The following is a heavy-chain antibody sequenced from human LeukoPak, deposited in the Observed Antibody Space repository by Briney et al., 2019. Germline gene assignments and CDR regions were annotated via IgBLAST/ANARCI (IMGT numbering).Heavy chain of an antibody. D-gene: IGHD1-1*01. J-gene: IGHJ4*02. CDR1: GFTLTTYS. V-gene: IGHV3-23*01. Sequence: GGSLTLSCAASGFTLTTYSMTWVRQAPGKGLEWVSSINPGGVSRYYADSVRGRFTLSRDNSENTVSLRMNSLRTDDTAMYYCAKDRAGTPWADWGQGTLVTVSS. CDR3: AKDRAGTPWAD. CDR2: INPGGVSR.